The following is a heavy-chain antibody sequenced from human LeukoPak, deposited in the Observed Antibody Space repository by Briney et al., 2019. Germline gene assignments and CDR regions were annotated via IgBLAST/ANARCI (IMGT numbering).Heavy chain of an antibody. D-gene: IGHD3-22*01. CDR2: ISGSGGST. CDR1: GFTFSSYA. CDR3: AKDPVYYDSSGPDY. V-gene: IGHV3-23*01. J-gene: IGHJ4*02. Sequence: GSLRLSCAASGFTFSSYAMSWVRPAPGKGLEWVSAISGSGGSTYYADSVKGRFTISRDNSKNTLYLQMNSLRAEDTAVYYCAKDPVYYDSSGPDYWGQGTLVTVSS.